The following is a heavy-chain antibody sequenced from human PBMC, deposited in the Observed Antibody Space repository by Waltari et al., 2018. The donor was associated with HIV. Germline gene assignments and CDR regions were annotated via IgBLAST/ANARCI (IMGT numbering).Heavy chain of an antibody. V-gene: IGHV3-15*01. D-gene: IGHD3-16*01. CDR3: ATVGGGTRDF. CDR1: GFTVTDAW. Sequence: EVQLVESGGGLVKPGGSLRLSCTTSGFTVTDAWMSWVRRAPGEGGEGVGQMKRQNDGGTTYYAASVKGGFTISGDGSKNRWVLQMNSLKPEDSAVYYCATVGGGTRDFWGQGTLVIVSS. J-gene: IGHJ4*02. CDR2: MKRQNDGGTT.